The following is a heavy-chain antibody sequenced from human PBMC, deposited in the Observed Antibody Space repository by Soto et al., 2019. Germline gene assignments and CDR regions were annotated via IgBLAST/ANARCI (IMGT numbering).Heavy chain of an antibody. D-gene: IGHD3-9*01. CDR3: ARDSPLTGYYRGYYYYGMDV. CDR1: GGSVSSGSYY. J-gene: IGHJ6*02. CDR2: IYYSGST. Sequence: SETLSLTCTVSGGSVSSGSYYCSWIRQPPGKGLEWIGYIYYSGSTNYNPSLKSRVTISVDTSKNQFSLKLSSVTAADTAVYYCARDSPLTGYYRGYYYYGMDVWRQGTTVTVS. V-gene: IGHV4-61*01.